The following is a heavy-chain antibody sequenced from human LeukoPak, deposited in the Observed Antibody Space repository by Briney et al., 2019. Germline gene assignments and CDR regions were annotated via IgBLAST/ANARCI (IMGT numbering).Heavy chain of an antibody. CDR2: ISPYQGHT. D-gene: IGHD3-3*01. Sequence: ASAKVSCQASLYTFTSYGIRWVRQAPGQGLMLIRWISPYQGHTNYVHKHHNRFTKTTDTSKSTAYKEVRNLRSDDRAVYYCARERYDRHFDYWRQGTLVSVST. J-gene: IGHJ4*02. CDR3: ARERYDRHFDY. CDR1: LYTFTSYG. V-gene: IGHV1-18*01.